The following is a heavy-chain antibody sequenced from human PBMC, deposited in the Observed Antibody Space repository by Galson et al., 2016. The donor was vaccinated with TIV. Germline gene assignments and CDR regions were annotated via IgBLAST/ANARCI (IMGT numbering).Heavy chain of an antibody. CDR3: ARERRHVGDQCFLRYYFGMDV. V-gene: IGHV3-66*02. J-gene: IGHJ6*04. CDR2: IYDDGST. Sequence: SLRLSCAASGLSVSNNYMNWVRQGPEKGLEWVSIIYDDGSTYYADSVKGRFTISRDNTKNNLYLQMHSLRPDDAVVYYCARERRHVGDQCFLRYYFGMDVWGRGTTVTVSS. CDR1: GLSVSNNY. D-gene: IGHD2-21*01.